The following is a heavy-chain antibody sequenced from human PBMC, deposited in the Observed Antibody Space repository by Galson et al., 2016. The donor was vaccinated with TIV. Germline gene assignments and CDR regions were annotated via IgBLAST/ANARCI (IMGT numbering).Heavy chain of an antibody. J-gene: IGHJ6*04. CDR3: ARDRYFDASGYYYYYYGMDV. D-gene: IGHD3-22*01. V-gene: IGHV3-66*02. CDR2: IYSAGET. CDR1: GLSVSINY. Sequence: SLRLSCAASGLSVSINYMTWVRQTPGGGLEWVSTIYSAGETFYADSVKGRFTISRDASKNTLHLQMNSLRPEDTAVYYCARDRYFDASGYYYYYYGMDVWGRGTTVIVSA.